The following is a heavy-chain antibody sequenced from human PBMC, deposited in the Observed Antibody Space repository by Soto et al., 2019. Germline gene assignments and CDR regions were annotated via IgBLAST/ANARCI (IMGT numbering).Heavy chain of an antibody. J-gene: IGHJ4*02. V-gene: IGHV4-4*07. CDR2: VFSSVSA. CDR1: GVSVTSYT. Sequence: SETLSITCMVSGVSVTSYTWSWVRQPANKGLEWIGRVFSSVSATYNPSLKSRVRISMDTPENRIPLNLDSVTAADAGVYYCTRDGMTTGDTWGPGTLVTVSS. D-gene: IGHD2-21*02. CDR3: TRDGMTTGDT.